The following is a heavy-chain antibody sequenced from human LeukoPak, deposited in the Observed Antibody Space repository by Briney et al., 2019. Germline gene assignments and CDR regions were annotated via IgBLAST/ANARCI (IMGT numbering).Heavy chain of an antibody. CDR2: ISGSGGST. Sequence: GGSLRLSCAASGFSFSSYAMNWVREAPGKGLEWVSAISGSGGSTYYADSVKGRFSISRDNAKNSLYLQMNSLRAEDTALYYCAKDRYSGSYGSLYYFDYWGQGTLVTVSS. CDR3: AKDRYSGSYGSLYYFDY. V-gene: IGHV3-23*01. D-gene: IGHD1-26*01. CDR1: GFSFSSYA. J-gene: IGHJ4*02.